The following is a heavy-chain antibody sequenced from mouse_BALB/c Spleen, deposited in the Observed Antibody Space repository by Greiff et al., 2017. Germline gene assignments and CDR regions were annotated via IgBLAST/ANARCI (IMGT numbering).Heavy chain of an antibody. J-gene: IGHJ2*01. CDR1: GDSITSGY. V-gene: IGHV3-8*02. CDR2: ISYSGST. D-gene: IGHD1-1*01. Sequence: DVKLQESGPSLVKPSQTLSLTCSVTGDSITSGYWNWIRKFPGNKLEYMGYISYSGSTYYNPSLKSRISITRDTSKNQYYLQLNSVTTEDTATYYCARCGYYGSSYYFDYWGQGTTLTVSS. CDR3: ARCGYYGSSYYFDY.